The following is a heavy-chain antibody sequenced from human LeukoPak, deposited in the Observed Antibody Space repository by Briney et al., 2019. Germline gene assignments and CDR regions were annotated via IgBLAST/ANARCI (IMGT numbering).Heavy chain of an antibody. CDR1: GYTFTGYY. CDR3: ARDSRGTVSGWYITWYFQH. Sequence: ASVKVSCKASGYTFTGYYMHWVRQAPGQGLEWMGWINPNSGGTNYAQKFQGRVTMTRDTSISTAYMELSRLRSDDTAVYYCARDSRGTVSGWYITWYFQHWGQGTLVTVSS. J-gene: IGHJ1*01. CDR2: INPNSGGT. V-gene: IGHV1-2*02. D-gene: IGHD6-13*01.